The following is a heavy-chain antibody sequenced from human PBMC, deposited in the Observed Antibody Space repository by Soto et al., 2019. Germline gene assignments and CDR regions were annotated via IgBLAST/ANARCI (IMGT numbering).Heavy chain of an antibody. Sequence: QVQLVQSGAEVKKPGSSVKVSCKASGGTFSSYAISRVRQAPGQGLEWMGGIIPIFGTANYAQKFQGRVTITADESTSTAYMELCSLRSEDTAVYYWAREGEGIAAAGFDYWGQGTLVTVSS. CDR1: GGTFSSYA. J-gene: IGHJ4*02. V-gene: IGHV1-69*12. CDR3: AREGEGIAAAGFDY. CDR2: IIPIFGTA. D-gene: IGHD6-13*01.